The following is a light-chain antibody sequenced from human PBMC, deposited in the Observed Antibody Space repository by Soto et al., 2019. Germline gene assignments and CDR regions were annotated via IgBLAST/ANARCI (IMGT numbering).Light chain of an antibody. CDR3: QQHINCPWT. J-gene: IGKJ1*01. V-gene: IGKV3-15*01. CDR1: QSVSYN. CDR2: GAS. Sequence: EIVMTQSPATLSVSVGERATLSCRASQSVSYNLACYQQKPGQATRLLIDGASTRSTGTATRCSSRSSGAESTTTISSLQSEDFAVYYCQQHINCPWTFGQGTKVDIK.